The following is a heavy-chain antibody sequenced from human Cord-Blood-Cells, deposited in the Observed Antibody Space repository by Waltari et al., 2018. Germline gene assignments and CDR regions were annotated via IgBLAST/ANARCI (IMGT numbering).Heavy chain of an antibody. Sequence: QVQLQQWGAGLLKPSETLSLTCAVYGGSFSGYYWSWIRQPPGKGLEWIGEINHSGSTNYNPSLESRVTISVDTSKNQFSLKLSSVTAADTAVYYCARGPLPLWFMHNWFDPWGQGTLVTVSS. CDR2: INHSGST. V-gene: IGHV4-34*01. D-gene: IGHD3-10*01. CDR1: GGSFSGYY. J-gene: IGHJ5*02. CDR3: ARGPLPLWFMHNWFDP.